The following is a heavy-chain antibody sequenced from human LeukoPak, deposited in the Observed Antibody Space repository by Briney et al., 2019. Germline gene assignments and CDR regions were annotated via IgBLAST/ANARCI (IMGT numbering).Heavy chain of an antibody. D-gene: IGHD3-22*01. CDR2: ISAYNGNT. CDR3: ASSHYYDSSGYRT. J-gene: IGHJ5*02. CDR1: GYTFTIYG. Sequence: AASVTVSFTASGYTFTIYGISWVRQAPGQGLEWMGWISAYNGNTNYAQKLQGRVTMTTDTSTSTAYMELRSLRSDDTAVYYCASSHYYDSSGYRTWGQGTLVTVSS. V-gene: IGHV1-18*01.